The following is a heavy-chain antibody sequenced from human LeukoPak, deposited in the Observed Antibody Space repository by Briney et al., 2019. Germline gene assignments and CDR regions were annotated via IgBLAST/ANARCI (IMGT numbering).Heavy chain of an antibody. CDR2: ISYDGSNK. D-gene: IGHD3-3*02. CDR1: GFTFSSYA. CDR3: ARHGIHFWSGYSYFDY. Sequence: GGSLRLSCAASGFTFSSYAMHWVRQAPGKGLEWVAVISYDGSNKYYADSVKGRFTISRDNAKNSLYLQMNSLRAEDTAVYYCARHGIHFWSGYSYFDYWGQGALVTVSS. J-gene: IGHJ4*02. V-gene: IGHV3-30-3*01.